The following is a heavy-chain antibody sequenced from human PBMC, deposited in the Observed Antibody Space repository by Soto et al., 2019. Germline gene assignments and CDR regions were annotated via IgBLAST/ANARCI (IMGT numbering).Heavy chain of an antibody. CDR3: AIVRKRQLLNWFDP. D-gene: IGHD2-2*01. CDR1: GGSFSGYY. J-gene: IGHJ5*02. CDR2: INHSGST. V-gene: IGHV4-34*01. Sequence: SETLSLTCAVYGGSFSGYYWSWIRQPPGKGLEWIGEINHSGSTNYNPSLKSRVTISVDTSKNEFSLKLNSVTAADTAVYYCAIVRKRQLLNWFDPWGQGTLVTVSS.